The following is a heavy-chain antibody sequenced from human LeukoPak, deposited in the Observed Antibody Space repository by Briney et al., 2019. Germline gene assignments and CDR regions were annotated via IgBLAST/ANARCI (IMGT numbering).Heavy chain of an antibody. D-gene: IGHD3-10*01. J-gene: IGHJ4*02. CDR3: ARYYYGSGSYYYFDY. CDR1: GGSISSSIYY. CDR2: IYYSGNT. V-gene: IGHV4-39*01. Sequence: PSQTLSLTCTASGGSISSSIYYWGWIRQPPGKGLEWIGNIYYSGNTYYNPSLKSRVTISVDTSKNQFSLKLSSVTAADTAVYYCARYYYGSGSYYYFDYWGQGTLVTVSS.